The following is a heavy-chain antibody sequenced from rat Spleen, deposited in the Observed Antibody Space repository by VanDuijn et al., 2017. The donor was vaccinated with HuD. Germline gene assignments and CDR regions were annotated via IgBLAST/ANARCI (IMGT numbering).Heavy chain of an antibody. V-gene: IGHV3-3*01. D-gene: IGHD1-10*01. J-gene: IGHJ2*01. CDR3: GRENNYKAY. Sequence: EVQLQESGPGLVKPSQSLSLTCSVTFYSITSSYRWSWVRKFPGNKLEWMGYIDSAGSTNYNPSLKSRISITRDTSKNQFFLQVNSVTTENIATYYCGRENNYKAYWGQGVMVTVSS. CDR1: FYSITSSYR. CDR2: IDSAGST.